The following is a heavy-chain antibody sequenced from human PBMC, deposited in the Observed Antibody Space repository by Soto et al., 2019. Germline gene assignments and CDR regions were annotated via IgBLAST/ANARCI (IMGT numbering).Heavy chain of an antibody. CDR2: IFYDGSRK. J-gene: IGHJ5*02. CDR1: GFTFSRYG. CDR3: VGEESDNDGNWFDP. D-gene: IGHD5-12*01. Sequence: QVQLVESGGGVVQPGRSLKLSCAASGFTFSRYGMHWVRQAPGKGLEWVAVIFYDGSRKEYAASLKGRFTISRDNSKNTLYLQMNSLRAEDTAMYYCVGEESDNDGNWFDPWGQGTLVTVSS. V-gene: IGHV3-33*01.